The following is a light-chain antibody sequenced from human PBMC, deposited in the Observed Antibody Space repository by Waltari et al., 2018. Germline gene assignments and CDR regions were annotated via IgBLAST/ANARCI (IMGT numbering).Light chain of an antibody. CDR3: NSRDSSGSHYV. J-gene: IGLJ1*01. CDR2: GRN. CDR1: SPRRTY. V-gene: IGLV3-19*01. Sequence: SSELTQDPAVSVALGQTVRITCQGASPRRTYASWYQQKSGQAPILVIYGRNNRPSGIPDRFSGSSSGNSASLTITGAQAEDEADYYCNSRDSSGSHYVFGAGTKVTVL.